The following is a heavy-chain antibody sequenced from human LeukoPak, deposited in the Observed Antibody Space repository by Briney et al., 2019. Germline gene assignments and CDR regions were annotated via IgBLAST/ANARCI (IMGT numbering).Heavy chain of an antibody. CDR3: ARDRNAPPYCSSTSCYRGSPNWFDP. CDR2: ISADNGNT. D-gene: IGHD2-2*01. J-gene: IGHJ5*02. Sequence: ASVKVSCKGSGYTLSNHAFSWERQAPGQGLEWMGWISADNGNTSHAQKFQGRVSLTTDTSTSTAYMELRSLRSDDTAVYYCARDRNAPPYCSSTSCYRGSPNWFDPWGQGTLVTVSS. V-gene: IGHV1-18*04. CDR1: GYTLSNHA.